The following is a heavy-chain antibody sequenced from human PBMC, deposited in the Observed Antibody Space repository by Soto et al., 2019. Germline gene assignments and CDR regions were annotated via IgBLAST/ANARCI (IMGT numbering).Heavy chain of an antibody. CDR3: ASRYQWLRSFDY. J-gene: IGHJ4*02. Sequence: QVQLVQSGAEVKKPGSSVKVSCKASGGTFSSFVISWVRQAPGQGLEWMGGIIPIFDTTNYAQKFQGRVTITADESPSTAYMELSSLRSEDTAVYYCASRYQWLRSFDYWGQGTLVTVSS. D-gene: IGHD5-12*01. V-gene: IGHV1-69*12. CDR1: GGTFSSFV. CDR2: IIPIFDTT.